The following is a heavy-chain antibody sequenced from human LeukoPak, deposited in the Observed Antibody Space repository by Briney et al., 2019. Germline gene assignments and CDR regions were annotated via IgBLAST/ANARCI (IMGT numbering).Heavy chain of an antibody. CDR1: GGVFTTYA. V-gene: IGHV1-69*11. D-gene: IGHD2-21*01. CDR2: IIPFLGTT. CDR3: TIIPNVILFTHYFEY. Sequence: SVEVSCKASGGVFTTYAVSWVRQAPGQGLEWMGSIIPFLGTTNYAQKFQGRVTITADEPTRTAYMELTYVRSDDTAVYYCTIIPNVILFTHYFEYWAREPWSPSPQ. J-gene: IGHJ4*02.